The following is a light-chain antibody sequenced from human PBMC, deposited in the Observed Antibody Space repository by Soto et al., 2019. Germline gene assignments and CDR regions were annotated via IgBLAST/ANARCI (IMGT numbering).Light chain of an antibody. CDR1: TVSVTNAHY. CDR3: LLSYSGARRV. J-gene: IGLJ1*01. CDR2: DTS. V-gene: IGLV7-46*01. Sequence: QAVVTQQRSLSVSPGGTVTLTCGSSTVSVTNAHYPYLFQHNPGQAPMTLIYDTSNKHSWTPARFSGSLLGGKAALTLSSAQPEDEAEYYCLLSYSGARRVFGNGTNVTVL.